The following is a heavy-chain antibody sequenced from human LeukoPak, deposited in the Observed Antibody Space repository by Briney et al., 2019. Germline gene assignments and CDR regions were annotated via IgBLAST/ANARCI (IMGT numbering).Heavy chain of an antibody. CDR1: GYTFTSYG. CDR3: ARDYDILTGSWFDP. V-gene: IGHV1-18*04. J-gene: IGHJ5*02. Sequence: GASVKVSCKASGYTFTSYGISWVRQAPGQGLEWMGWISAYNGNTNYAQKFQGRVTMTRDTSISTAYMELSRLRSDDTAVYYCARDYDILTGSWFDPWGQGTLVTVSS. CDR2: ISAYNGNT. D-gene: IGHD3-9*01.